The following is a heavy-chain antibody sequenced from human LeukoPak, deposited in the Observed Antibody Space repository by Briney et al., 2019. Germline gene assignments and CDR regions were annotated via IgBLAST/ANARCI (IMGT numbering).Heavy chain of an antibody. CDR2: INPNSGGT. CDR1: GGTFSSYA. J-gene: IGHJ4*02. CDR3: ARAVRYFDWFSIDY. D-gene: IGHD3-9*01. V-gene: IGHV1-2*02. Sequence: ASVKVSCKASGGTFSSYAISWVRQAPGQGLEWMGWINPNSGGTNYAQKFQGRVTMTRDTSISTAYMELSRLRSDDTAVYYCARAVRYFDWFSIDYWGQGTLVTVSS.